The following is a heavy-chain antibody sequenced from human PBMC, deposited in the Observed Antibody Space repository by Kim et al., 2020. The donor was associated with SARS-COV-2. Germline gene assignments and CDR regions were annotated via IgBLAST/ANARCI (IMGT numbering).Heavy chain of an antibody. Sequence: SETLSLTCTVSGGSLRTGGYYWSWIRQHPGKGLEWIGYIYSSGSTYYNPSLKSRVTISRDTSKNQFSLNLTSVTAADTAVYYCARGDSYGKGKFDYWGQGTLVIVSS. CDR1: GGSLRTGGYY. CDR2: IYSSGST. CDR3: ARGDSYGKGKFDY. D-gene: IGHD5-18*01. V-gene: IGHV4-31*03. J-gene: IGHJ4*02.